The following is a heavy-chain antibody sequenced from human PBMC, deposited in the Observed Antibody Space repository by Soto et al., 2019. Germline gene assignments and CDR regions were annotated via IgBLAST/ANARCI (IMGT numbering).Heavy chain of an antibody. CDR1: GASISAHSYY. V-gene: IGHV4-39*01. CDR2: SYYPGTT. J-gene: IGHJ5*02. D-gene: IGHD1-20*01. Sequence: SETLSLTCPVSGASISAHSYYWTWIRQPPGDGLEWNVSSYYPGTTYFNPSLKSRATISVDTSKNRFSLRLTSVTAADTAIYYCTRRYNWNVIYFDPWGPGALVTVS. CDR3: TRRYNWNVIYFDP.